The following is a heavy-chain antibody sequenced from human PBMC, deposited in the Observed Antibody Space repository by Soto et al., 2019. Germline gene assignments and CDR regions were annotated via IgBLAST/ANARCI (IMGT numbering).Heavy chain of an antibody. J-gene: IGHJ6*02. D-gene: IGHD3-10*01. V-gene: IGHV4-59*01. Sequence: SETLSLTCTVSGGSISSYYWRWIRQPPGKGLEWIGYIYYSGSTNYNPSLKSRVTISVDTSKNQFSLKLSSVTAADTAVYYCARLRYYYGSGSYYNSGYYYYGMDVWGQGTTVT. CDR3: ARLRYYYGSGSYYNSGYYYYGMDV. CDR1: GGSISSYY. CDR2: IYYSGST.